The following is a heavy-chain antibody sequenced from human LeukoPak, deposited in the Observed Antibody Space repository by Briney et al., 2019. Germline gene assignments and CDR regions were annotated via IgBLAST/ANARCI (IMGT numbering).Heavy chain of an antibody. D-gene: IGHD3-10*01. J-gene: IGHJ4*02. CDR1: GGTFSSYA. CDR3: AQTGSYYGSGSFSLDY. CDR2: IIPIFGIA. V-gene: IGHV1-69*13. Sequence: SVKVSCKASGGTFSSYAISWVRQAPGQGLEWMGGIIPIFGIANYAQKFQGRVTITADESTSTAYMELSSLRSEDTAVYYCAQTGSYYGSGSFSLDYWGQGTLVTVSS.